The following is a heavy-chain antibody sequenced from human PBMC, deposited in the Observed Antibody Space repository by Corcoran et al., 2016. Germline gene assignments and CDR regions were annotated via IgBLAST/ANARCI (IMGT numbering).Heavy chain of an antibody. D-gene: IGHD3-3*01. Sequence: QVQLVQSGAEVKKPGSSVKVSCKASGGTFSSYAISWVRQAPGQGLEWMGGIIPIFGTANYAQKFQGRVTITADESTSTAYMELSSLRSEDTAVYYCARGSITIFGVVANGMDVWGQGTTVTVSS. CDR1: GGTFSSYA. CDR2: IIPIFGTA. J-gene: IGHJ6*02. CDR3: ARGSITIFGVVANGMDV. V-gene: IGHV1-69*01.